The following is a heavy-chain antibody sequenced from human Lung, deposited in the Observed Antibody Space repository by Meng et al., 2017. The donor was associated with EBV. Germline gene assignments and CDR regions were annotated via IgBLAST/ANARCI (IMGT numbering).Heavy chain of an antibody. CDR1: GFTFSSYA. J-gene: IGHJ5*02. D-gene: IGHD1-1*01. CDR2: ISYDGSNK. Sequence: QVRLVESGGGVVQPGSSLRLSCAASGFTFSSYAMHWVRQAPGKGLEWVAVISYDGSNKYYADSVKGRFTISRDNSKNTLYLQMNSLRAEDTAAYYCARPQLTWFDPWGQGTLVTVSS. CDR3: ARPQLTWFDP. V-gene: IGHV3-30-3*01.